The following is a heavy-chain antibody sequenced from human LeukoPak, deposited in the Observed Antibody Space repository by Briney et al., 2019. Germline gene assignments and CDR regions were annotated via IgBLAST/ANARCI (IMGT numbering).Heavy chain of an antibody. CDR1: GYTFTGYY. V-gene: IGHV1-2*02. CDR2: INPNSGGT. D-gene: IGHD2-2*01. Sequence: GASVKVSCKASGYTFTGYYTHWVRQAPGQGLEWMGWINPNSGGTNYVQKFQGRVTMTRDTSISTAYMELSRLRSDDTAVYYCARSPAILYQLLFNYWGQGTLVTVSS. J-gene: IGHJ4*02. CDR3: ARSPAILYQLLFNY.